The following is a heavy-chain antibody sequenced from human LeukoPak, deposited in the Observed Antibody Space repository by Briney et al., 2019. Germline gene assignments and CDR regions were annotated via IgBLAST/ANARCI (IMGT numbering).Heavy chain of an antibody. J-gene: IGHJ4*02. CDR3: ARVATTTNPPQRPFDY. CDR1: GYSISSGYY. D-gene: IGHD5-12*01. Sequence: PSETLSLTCAVSGYSISSGYYWSWIRPPPGKGLEWIGSIYYSGSTYYNPSLKSRVTISVDTSKNQFSLKLSSVTAADTAVYYCARVATTTNPPQRPFDYWGQGTLVTVSS. V-gene: IGHV4-38-2*01. CDR2: IYYSGST.